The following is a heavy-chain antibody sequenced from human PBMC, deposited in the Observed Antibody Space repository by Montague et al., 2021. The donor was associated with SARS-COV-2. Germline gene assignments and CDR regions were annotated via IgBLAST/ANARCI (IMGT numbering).Heavy chain of an antibody. Sequence: SETLSLTCTVSHYSITYAYYWGWVRQPPGKGLEWIGNIWHGGSTXYNPSLKSRGTISVDTSKNQFSLKLTSVTAADTAVYYCARTSQYGDTTSCYLPNAMDVWGQGTTVTVSS. CDR1: HYSITYAYY. CDR2: IWHGGST. CDR3: ARTSQYGDTTSCYLPNAMDV. J-gene: IGHJ6*02. V-gene: IGHV4-38-2*02. D-gene: IGHD2-2*01.